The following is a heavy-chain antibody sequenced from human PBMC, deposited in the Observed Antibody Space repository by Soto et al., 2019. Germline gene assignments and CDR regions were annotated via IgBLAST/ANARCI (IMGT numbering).Heavy chain of an antibody. CDR3: ARDPGSGSYYGWFDP. CDR2: IYYSGST. J-gene: IGHJ5*02. V-gene: IGHV4-59*01. Sequence: QVQLQESGPGLVKPSETLSLTCTVSGGSISRYYWNWIRQPPGKGLEWIGYIYYSGSTNYNPSLKSRVTISVDTSKNQFSRKLGSVTAADTAVYYCARDPGSGSYYGWFDPSGQGTLVTVSS. CDR1: GGSISRYY. D-gene: IGHD3-10*01.